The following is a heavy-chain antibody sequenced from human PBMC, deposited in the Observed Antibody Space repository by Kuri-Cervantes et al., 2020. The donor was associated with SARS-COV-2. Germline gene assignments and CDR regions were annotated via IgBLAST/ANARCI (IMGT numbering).Heavy chain of an antibody. D-gene: IGHD6-19*01. CDR3: ARVAGGFGYSSSLGYFDL. CDR1: GGSISSYY. Sequence: GSLRLSCTVSGGSISSYYWSWIRQPPGKGLEWIGYIYYSGSTNYNPSLKSRVTISVDTSKNQFSLKLSSVTAADTAVYYCARVAGGFGYSSSLGYFDLWGRGTLVTVSS. CDR2: IYYSGST. V-gene: IGHV4-59*12. J-gene: IGHJ2*01.